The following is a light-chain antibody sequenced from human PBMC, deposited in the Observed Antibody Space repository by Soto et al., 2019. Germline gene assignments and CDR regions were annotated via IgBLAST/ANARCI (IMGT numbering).Light chain of an antibody. J-gene: IGLJ2*01. Sequence: QSALTQPASVSGSPGQSITISCTGTSSDVGGYNYVSWYQQHPGKAPKLMIYDVSNRPSGISNRISGSKSGNTASLTISGLKTEDGADYYGSSYTASSTLVFGGGTKLTVL. CDR2: DVS. CDR1: SSDVGGYNY. V-gene: IGLV2-14*01. CDR3: SSYTASSTLV.